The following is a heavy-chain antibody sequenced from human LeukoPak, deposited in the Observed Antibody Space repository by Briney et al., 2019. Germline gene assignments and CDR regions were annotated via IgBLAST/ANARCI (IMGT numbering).Heavy chain of an antibody. D-gene: IGHD2-2*01. J-gene: IGHJ4*02. CDR3: ARGRLGYCSSTSCYRPTYFDY. V-gene: IGHV3-30-3*01. Sequence: PGGSLRLSCAASGFTFSSYAMHWVRRAPGKELEWVAGISYDGGNKYYADSVKGRFTISRDNSKNTLYLQMNSLRAEDTAVYYCARGRLGYCSSTSCYRPTYFDYWGQGTLVTVSS. CDR2: ISYDGGNK. CDR1: GFTFSSYA.